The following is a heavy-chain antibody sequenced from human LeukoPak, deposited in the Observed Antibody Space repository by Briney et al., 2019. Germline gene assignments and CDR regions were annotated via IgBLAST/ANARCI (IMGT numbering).Heavy chain of an antibody. V-gene: IGHV4-59*08. D-gene: IGHD4-23*01. CDR1: GGSISSYY. Sequence: SETLSLTCTVSGGSISSYYWSWIRQPPGKGLEWIGYIYYSGSTNYNPSLKSRVAISVDTSKNQFSLKLSSVTAADTAVYYCARLIPDYGGNSQVAFDIWGQGTMVTVSS. CDR2: IYYSGST. CDR3: ARLIPDYGGNSQVAFDI. J-gene: IGHJ3*02.